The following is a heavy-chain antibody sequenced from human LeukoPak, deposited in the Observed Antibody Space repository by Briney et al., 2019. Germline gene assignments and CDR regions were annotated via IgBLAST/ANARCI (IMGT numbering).Heavy chain of an antibody. CDR3: ARVEDYDILTGFDY. Sequence: GGSLRLSCAASGFSVSNNYMNWVRQAPGKGLEWVSAISGDGSSTYYADSVKGRFTISRDNAKNSLYLQMNSLRAEDTAVYYCARVEDYDILTGFDYWGQGTLVTVSS. CDR2: ISGDGSST. CDR1: GFSVSNNY. V-gene: IGHV3-21*01. J-gene: IGHJ4*02. D-gene: IGHD3-9*01.